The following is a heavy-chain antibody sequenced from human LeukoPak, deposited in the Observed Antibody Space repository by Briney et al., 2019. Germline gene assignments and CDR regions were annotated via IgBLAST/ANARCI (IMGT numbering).Heavy chain of an antibody. J-gene: IGHJ4*02. V-gene: IGHV3-30*02. CDR3: ARRAGAYSHPYDY. D-gene: IGHD4/OR15-4a*01. Sequence: GGSLRLSCAASGVIFSSYGMHWVRQAPGKGLEWVAFIRYDGTNKYYADSVKGRFSISRDNSKNTLYLQMNSLRAEDTAVYYCARRAGAYSHPYDYWGQGTLVTVSS. CDR2: IRYDGTNK. CDR1: GVIFSSYG.